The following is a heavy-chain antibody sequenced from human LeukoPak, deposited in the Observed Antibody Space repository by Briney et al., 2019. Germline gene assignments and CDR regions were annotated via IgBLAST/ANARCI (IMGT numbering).Heavy chain of an antibody. J-gene: IGHJ4*02. Sequence: ASVKVSCKASGYTFTGYYMHWVRQAPGQGLEWMGLINPNNSGTHFAQKLQGRVTLNRDTSISTAYMELSGLRSDATAVYYCARDNKGSYDYWGQGTLVTVSS. CDR2: INPNNSGT. CDR1: GYTFTGYY. D-gene: IGHD1-26*01. V-gene: IGHV1-2*02. CDR3: ARDNKGSYDY.